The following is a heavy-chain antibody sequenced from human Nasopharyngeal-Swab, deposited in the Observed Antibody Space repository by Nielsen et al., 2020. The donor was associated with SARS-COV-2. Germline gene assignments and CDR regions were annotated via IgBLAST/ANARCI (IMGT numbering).Heavy chain of an antibody. D-gene: IGHD3-22*01. V-gene: IGHV1-3*01. Sequence: WVRQAPGQRLEWMGWINAGNGNTKYSQKFQGRVTITRDTSASTAYMELSSLRSEDTAVYYCARVVYYYDSSGYYSDYWGQGTLVTVS. CDR3: ARVVYYYDSSGYYSDY. CDR2: INAGNGNT. J-gene: IGHJ4*02.